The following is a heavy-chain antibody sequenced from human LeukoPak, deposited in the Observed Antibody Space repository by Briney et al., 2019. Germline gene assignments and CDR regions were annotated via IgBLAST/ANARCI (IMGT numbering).Heavy chain of an antibody. CDR1: GGSIKDSD. Sequence: SETLSLTCTVPGGSIKDSDWSWIRQPAGKGLEWIGRIYINGRTNYNPSLKSRVSMSRDTSKNQFSLKLTFVTAADTAVYFCAREFYGGQPAFWGQGTLVTVSS. J-gene: IGHJ4*02. V-gene: IGHV4-4*07. CDR2: IYINGRT. D-gene: IGHD4/OR15-4a*01. CDR3: AREFYGGQPAF.